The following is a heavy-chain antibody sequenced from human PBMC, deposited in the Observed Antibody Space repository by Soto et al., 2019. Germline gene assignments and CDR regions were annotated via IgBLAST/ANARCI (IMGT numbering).Heavy chain of an antibody. D-gene: IGHD6-19*01. CDR3: ARVGSSGWSPDY. J-gene: IGHJ4*02. V-gene: IGHV4-59*11. Sequence: PSETLSLPCRVSGCSISGHYWTWIRQSPGKGLEWIGYIFYSGSTNYNPSLKSRVTISVDTSKNQFSLKMSSVTAADTAVYYCARVGSSGWSPDYWGRGTLVTVSS. CDR2: IFYSGST. CDR1: GCSISGHY.